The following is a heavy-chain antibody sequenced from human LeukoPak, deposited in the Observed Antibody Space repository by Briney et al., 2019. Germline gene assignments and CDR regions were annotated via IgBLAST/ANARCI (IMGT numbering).Heavy chain of an antibody. V-gene: IGHV3-23*01. CDR1: GFAFGSYG. CDR3: AKAFIVLLPPAMGYYFDY. D-gene: IGHD2-2*01. CDR2: ISGSGAST. J-gene: IGHJ4*02. Sequence: GGTLRLSCAASGFAFGSYGMSWVRQAPGKGLEWVSAISGSGASTYSADSVKGRFTISRDNSKNTLYLQMNSLRAEDTAVYYCAKAFIVLLPPAMGYYFDYWGQGTLVTVSS.